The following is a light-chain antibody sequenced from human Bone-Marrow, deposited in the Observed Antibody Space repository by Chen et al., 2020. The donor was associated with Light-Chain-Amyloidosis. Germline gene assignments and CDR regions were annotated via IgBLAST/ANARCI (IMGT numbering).Light chain of an antibody. CDR1: ALPTKY. CDR3: QSADSSGTYEVI. J-gene: IGLJ2*01. V-gene: IGLV3-25*03. Sequence: SYELTQPPSVSVSPGQTARITGSGDALPTKYAYWYQQKPGQAPVLVIHRDTERPSGISERFSGSSSGTTATLTISGVQAEDEADYHCQSADSSGTYEVIFGGGTKLTVL. CDR2: RDT.